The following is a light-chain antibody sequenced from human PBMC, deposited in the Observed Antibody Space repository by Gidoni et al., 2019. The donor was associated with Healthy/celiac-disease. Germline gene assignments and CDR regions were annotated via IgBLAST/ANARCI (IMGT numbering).Light chain of an antibody. Sequence: VMNPSPLALPVTPGEPAYIPCRSSQRLLHSNGYNYLDWYLQKPGQSPQLLIYVGSNLASGVPYRFSGSGSGTDFTLKISRVEAEDVGVYYCMQALQTPYTFGQGTKLEIK. CDR1: QRLLHSNGYNY. CDR2: VGS. V-gene: IGKV2-28*01. J-gene: IGKJ2*01. CDR3: MQALQTPYT.